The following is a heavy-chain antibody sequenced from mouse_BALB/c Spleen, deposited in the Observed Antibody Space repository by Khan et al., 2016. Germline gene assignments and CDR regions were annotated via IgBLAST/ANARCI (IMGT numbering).Heavy chain of an antibody. J-gene: IGHJ4*01. CDR2: ISYDGSN. CDR3: ARLRRVDAMDY. CDR1: GYSITSGYY. V-gene: IGHV3-6*02. Sequence: EVQLQESGPGLVKPSQSLSLTCSVTGYSITSGYYWNWIRQFPGNNLEWVGYISYDGSNNYNPSLKNRISIARATSKNQFFLKLNSVTTEDTATYYCARLRRVDAMDYWGQGTSVTVSS. D-gene: IGHD2-12*01.